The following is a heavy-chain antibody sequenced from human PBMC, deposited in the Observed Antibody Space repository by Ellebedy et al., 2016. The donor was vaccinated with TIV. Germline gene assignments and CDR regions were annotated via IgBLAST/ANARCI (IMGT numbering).Heavy chain of an antibody. J-gene: IGHJ4*02. CDR2: VKQDGTEK. CDR3: TSGYSYAYPH. V-gene: IGHV3-7*03. CDR1: GFTFTSYW. D-gene: IGHD5-18*01. Sequence: GESLKISCEASGFTFTSYWMYWVRQARGKRLEWVATVKQDGTEKFYVDSVKGRFTISRDNAKKSLYLQMNSLKTVDTAVYYCTSGYSYAYPHWGQGTLVTVSS.